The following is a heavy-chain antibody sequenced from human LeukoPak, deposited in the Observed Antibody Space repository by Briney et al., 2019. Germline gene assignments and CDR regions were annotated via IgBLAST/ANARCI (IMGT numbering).Heavy chain of an antibody. CDR2: IYYSGST. CDR1: GGSIGSTNYY. J-gene: IGHJ3*02. V-gene: IGHV4-39*01. Sequence: SETLSLTCTVSGGSIGSTNYYWGWIRQPPGKGLEWNANIYYSGSTYYNPSLKSRVTITVDTSKNQFSLRLNSVTAADTSIYYCARIPTNAVPSAHNGFDIWGQGTMLTVSS. D-gene: IGHD6-19*01. CDR3: ARIPTNAVPSAHNGFDI.